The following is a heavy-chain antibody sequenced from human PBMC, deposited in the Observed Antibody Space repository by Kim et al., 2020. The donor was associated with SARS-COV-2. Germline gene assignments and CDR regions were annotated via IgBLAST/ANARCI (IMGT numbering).Heavy chain of an antibody. CDR3: ARLRTTSY. J-gene: IGHJ4*02. Sequence: SETLSLTCTVSGDSITSNIYNWGWIRQPPGKGLEWIGSAYYSGSTYYNPSLKSRVTISVDTSKNQFSLNLTSVTAEDTAVYYCARLRTTSYWGQGTLVTVSS. CDR2: AYYSGST. D-gene: IGHD4-17*01. V-gene: IGHV4-39*01. CDR1: GDSITSNIYN.